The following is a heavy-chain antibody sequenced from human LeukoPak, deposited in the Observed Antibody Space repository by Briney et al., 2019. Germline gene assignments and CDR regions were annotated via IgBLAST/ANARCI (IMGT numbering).Heavy chain of an antibody. V-gene: IGHV3-23*01. J-gene: IGHJ4*02. Sequence: GRSLRLSCAASGFTFSSYVMSWVRQAPGKGLEWVSAVTTSGGTTYYADSVKGRFTISRDNSKNTLFLQMNSLRAEDTAVYYCAREGFDYWGQGTLVTVSS. CDR2: VTTSGGTT. CDR3: AREGFDY. CDR1: GFTFSSYV.